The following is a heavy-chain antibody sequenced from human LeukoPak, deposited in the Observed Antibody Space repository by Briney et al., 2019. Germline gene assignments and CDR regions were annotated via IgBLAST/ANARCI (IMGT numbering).Heavy chain of an antibody. J-gene: IGHJ4*02. Sequence: ASVKVSCKASGYTFTGYYMHWLRQAPGQGLEWMGWINPNSGGTNYAQKFQGRVTMTRDTSISTAYMELSRLRSDDTAVYYCAREVYCSSTSCYSRDLDYWGQGTLVTVSS. CDR2: INPNSGGT. V-gene: IGHV1-2*02. CDR3: AREVYCSSTSCYSRDLDY. CDR1: GYTFTGYY. D-gene: IGHD2-2*01.